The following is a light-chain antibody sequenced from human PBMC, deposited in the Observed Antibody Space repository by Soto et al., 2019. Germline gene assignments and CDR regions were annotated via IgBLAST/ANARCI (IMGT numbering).Light chain of an antibody. Sequence: EIVLTQSPATLSLSPGGRATLSCRASQSVSSYLAWYQQKPGQAPRLLIYDASNRATGIPARFSGSGSGTDFTLTISSLGPEDFAVYYCQQRSNWPPWYTFGQGTKLEIK. V-gene: IGKV3-11*01. CDR1: QSVSSY. J-gene: IGKJ2*01. CDR2: DAS. CDR3: QQRSNWPPWYT.